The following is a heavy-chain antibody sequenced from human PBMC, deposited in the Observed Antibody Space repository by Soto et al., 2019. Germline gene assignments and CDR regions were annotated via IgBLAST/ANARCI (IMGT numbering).Heavy chain of an antibody. J-gene: IGHJ4*02. Sequence: PSETLSLTCTVSGGSISSYYWSWIRQPPGKGLEWIGYIYYSGSTNYNPSLKSRVTISVDTSKNQFSLKLSSVTAADTAVYYCARGGGSYYAVDYWGQGTLVTVSS. CDR3: ARGGGSYYAVDY. V-gene: IGHV4-59*01. CDR2: IYYSGST. D-gene: IGHD1-26*01. CDR1: GGSISSYY.